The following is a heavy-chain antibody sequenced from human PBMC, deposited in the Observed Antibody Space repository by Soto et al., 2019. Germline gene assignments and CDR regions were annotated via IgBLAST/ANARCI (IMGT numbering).Heavy chain of an antibody. V-gene: IGHV1-2*02. CDR1: GFNFAGYF. CDR3: AREVWGSSPEFDN. D-gene: IGHD3-16*01. CDR2: INPNSGAT. Sequence: GASVKVSCKASGFNFAGYFLHWVRQAPGQGLEWMGWINPNSGATKDAQKFQGRVTMTWDTSISSAYIELVSLRFDDAAVYYCAREVWGSSPEFDNWGQGTRVTVSS. J-gene: IGHJ4*02.